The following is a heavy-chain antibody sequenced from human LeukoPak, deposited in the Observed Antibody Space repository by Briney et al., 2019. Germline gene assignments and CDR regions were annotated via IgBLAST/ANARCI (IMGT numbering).Heavy chain of an antibody. CDR3: ARETESYGDYVDY. J-gene: IGHJ4*02. CDR2: IIPIFGTA. CDR1: GGTFSSYA. D-gene: IGHD4-17*01. V-gene: IGHV1-69*05. Sequence: SVKVSCKASGGTFSSYAISWVRQAPGQGLEWMGGIIPIFGTANYAQKSQGRVTITTDESTSTAYMELSSLRSEDTAVYYCARETESYGDYVDYWGQGTLVTVSS.